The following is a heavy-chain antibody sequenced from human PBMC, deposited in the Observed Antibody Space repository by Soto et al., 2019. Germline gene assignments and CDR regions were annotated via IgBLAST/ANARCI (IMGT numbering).Heavy chain of an antibody. Sequence: PSETLSLTCTVSGGSISSYYWSWIRQPAGKGLKWIGRIYTSGSTNYNPSLKSRVTMSVDTSKNQFSLKLSSVTAADTAVYYCARDIVYYDSSGWFDPWGQGTLVTVSS. V-gene: IGHV4-4*07. CDR3: ARDIVYYDSSGWFDP. J-gene: IGHJ5*02. CDR2: IYTSGST. D-gene: IGHD3-22*01. CDR1: GGSISSYY.